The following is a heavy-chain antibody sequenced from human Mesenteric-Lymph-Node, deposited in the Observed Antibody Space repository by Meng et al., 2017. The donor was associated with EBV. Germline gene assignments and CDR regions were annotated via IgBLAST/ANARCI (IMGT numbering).Heavy chain of an antibody. V-gene: IGHV1-46*01. CDR3: TRVVYREFDP. D-gene: IGHD5/OR15-5a*01. CDR2: INPSRGGT. J-gene: IGHJ5*02. CDR1: GYTFTRNY. Sequence: QAVQSGAYVKKHGASVKVTCKASGYTFTRNYIHWVRQAPGQGHEWMGLINPSRGGTSYAQKFQGRVTMTRDTSTSTVYMEVISLRSDDTAVYYCTRVVYREFDPWGQGTLVTGSS.